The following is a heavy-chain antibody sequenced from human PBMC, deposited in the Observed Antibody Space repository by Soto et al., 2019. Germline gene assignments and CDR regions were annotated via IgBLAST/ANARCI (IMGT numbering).Heavy chain of an antibody. V-gene: IGHV5-51*01. J-gene: IGHJ4*02. D-gene: IGHD2-15*01. CDR3: ARQGEYCSGDNCFTDY. CDR2: IYPGDSDT. Sequence: GESLKISCTGSGYSFTSSWIGWVRQMSGKGLEWMGTIYPGDSDTRYSPSFQGQVTISADKSISTAYLQWTTLKASDTAIYYCARQGEYCSGDNCFTDYWGQGTLVTVSS. CDR1: GYSFTSSW.